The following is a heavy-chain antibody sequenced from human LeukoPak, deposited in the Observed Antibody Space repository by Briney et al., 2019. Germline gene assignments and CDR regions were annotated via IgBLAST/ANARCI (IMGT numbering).Heavy chain of an antibody. Sequence: GGSQRLSCAASGFIFSNYAMNWVRQAPGKGLEWVSTITSSGDNTYYGDSVKGRFTISRDNSKNTLYLQMNNLRADDTATYYCAKDAMTLENRWNYRSKTDHEYWGQGTLVAVSS. CDR2: ITSSGDNT. CDR1: GFIFSNYA. D-gene: IGHD1-7*01. CDR3: AKDAMTLENRWNYRSKTDHEY. V-gene: IGHV3-23*01. J-gene: IGHJ4*02.